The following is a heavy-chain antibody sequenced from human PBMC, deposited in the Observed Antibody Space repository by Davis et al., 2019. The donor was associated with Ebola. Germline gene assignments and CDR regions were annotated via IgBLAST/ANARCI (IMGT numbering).Heavy chain of an antibody. Sequence: AASVKVSCKVSGYTLTELSIHWVRQAPGKGLEWMGTFDPEDGEAIYAQRFQDRVTMTEDTSTDTAYMELSSLRSEDTAIYYCAAGGIGGGFDIWGQGTMVTVSS. CDR3: AAGGIGGGFDI. J-gene: IGHJ3*02. V-gene: IGHV1-24*01. CDR1: GYTLTELS. D-gene: IGHD2-15*01. CDR2: FDPEDGEA.